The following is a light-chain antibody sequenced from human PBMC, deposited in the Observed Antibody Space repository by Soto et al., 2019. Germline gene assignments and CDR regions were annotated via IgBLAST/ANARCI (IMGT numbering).Light chain of an antibody. CDR2: GAS. J-gene: IGKJ3*01. V-gene: IGKV3-15*01. Sequence: EIVMTQSPATLSVSPGERATLSCRANQSVSSNLAWYQQKTGQAPRLLIYGASTRATGIPARFSGSGSGTAFTLTIISRQSEDVSVYYCQQYNNWPPFTFGPGTKVDIK. CDR3: QQYNNWPPFT. CDR1: QSVSSN.